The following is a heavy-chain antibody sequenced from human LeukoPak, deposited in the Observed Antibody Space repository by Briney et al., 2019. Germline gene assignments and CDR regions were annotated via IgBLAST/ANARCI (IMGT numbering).Heavy chain of an antibody. CDR1: GFTFSSYS. CDR2: ISSSSTTI. J-gene: IGHJ6*03. V-gene: IGHV3-48*02. Sequence: GGSLRLSCAASGFTFSSYSMNWVRQAPGKGLEWVSYISSSSTTIYYADSVKGRFTISRDNAKNSLYLQINSLRDGDTAVYYCARDAQHLVDLYYYYYMDVWGKGTTVTVSS. CDR3: ARDAQHLVDLYYYYYMDV. D-gene: IGHD6-13*01.